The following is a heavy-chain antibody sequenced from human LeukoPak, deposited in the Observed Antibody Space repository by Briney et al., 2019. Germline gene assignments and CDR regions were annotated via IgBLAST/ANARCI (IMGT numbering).Heavy chain of an antibody. CDR2: IIPIFGTA. V-gene: IGHV1-69*13. J-gene: IGHJ2*01. D-gene: IGHD3-22*01. Sequence: VASVKVSCKASGGTFSSYAISWVRPAPGQGLEWMGGIIPIFGTANYAQKFQGRVTITADESTSTAYMELSSLRSEDTAVYYCARSPQYYDRWYFDLWGRGTLVTVSS. CDR3: ARSPQYYDRWYFDL. CDR1: GGTFSSYA.